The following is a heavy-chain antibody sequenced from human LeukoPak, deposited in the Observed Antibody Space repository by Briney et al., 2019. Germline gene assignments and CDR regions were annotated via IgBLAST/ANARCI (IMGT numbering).Heavy chain of an antibody. Sequence: GRSLRLSCAASGFTFSSYSMNWVRQAPGKGLEWDSSISSSSSYIYYADSVKGRFTISRDNAKNSLYLQMNSLRAEDTAVYYCAGAYYVGYSYGRNHYWYFDLWGRGTLVTVSS. J-gene: IGHJ2*01. CDR2: ISSSSSYI. CDR3: AGAYYVGYSYGRNHYWYFDL. CDR1: GFTFSSYS. V-gene: IGHV3-21*01. D-gene: IGHD5-18*01.